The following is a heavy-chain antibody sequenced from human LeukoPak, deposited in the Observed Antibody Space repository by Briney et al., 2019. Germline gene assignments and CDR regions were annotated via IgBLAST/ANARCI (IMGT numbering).Heavy chain of an antibody. J-gene: IGHJ4*02. D-gene: IGHD2-15*01. Sequence: GGSLRLSCAASGFTFSSYAMSWVRQAPGKGLEWVSAISGSGGSTYYADSEKGRLTISRDKSENTLYLQMNSLRAEDTAVYYCAKEYPGCSGGSCYPSYYFDYWGQGTLVTVSS. CDR2: ISGSGGST. CDR3: AKEYPGCSGGSCYPSYYFDY. CDR1: GFTFSSYA. V-gene: IGHV3-23*01.